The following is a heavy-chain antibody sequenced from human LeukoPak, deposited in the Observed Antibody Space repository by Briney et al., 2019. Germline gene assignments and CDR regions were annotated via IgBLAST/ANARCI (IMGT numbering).Heavy chain of an antibody. Sequence: PGGSLRLSCVASGFTFSGYEMNWVRQAPGKGLEWVSYISPSGTTIYYADSVKGRFTISRDNAKNSLYLQMNSLRAEDTAVYYCARDPRGYCSSTSCYYGMDVWGQGTTVSVS. V-gene: IGHV3-48*03. D-gene: IGHD2-2*01. CDR3: ARDPRGYCSSTSCYYGMDV. CDR1: GFTFSGYE. CDR2: ISPSGTTI. J-gene: IGHJ6*02.